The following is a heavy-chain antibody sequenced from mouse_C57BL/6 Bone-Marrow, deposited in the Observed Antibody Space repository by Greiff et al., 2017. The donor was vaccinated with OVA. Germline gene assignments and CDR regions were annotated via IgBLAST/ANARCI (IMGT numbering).Heavy chain of an antibody. D-gene: IGHD1-1*01. J-gene: IGHJ4*01. Sequence: QVQLKQSGAELVKPGASVKVSCKASGYTFTSYWMHWVKQRPGQGLEWIGRIHPSDSDTNYNQKFKGKATLTVDKSSSTAYMHLSSLTSEDSAVYYCAMGATTVHAMDYWGQGTSVTVSS. V-gene: IGHV1-74*01. CDR1: GYTFTSYW. CDR3: AMGATTVHAMDY. CDR2: IHPSDSDT.